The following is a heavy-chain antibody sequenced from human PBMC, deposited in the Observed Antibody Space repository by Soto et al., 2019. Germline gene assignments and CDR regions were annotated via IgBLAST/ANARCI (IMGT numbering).Heavy chain of an antibody. Sequence: PGGSLRLSCAASGFTFSSYAMHWVRQAPGKGLEYVSAISSNGGSTYYANSVKGRFTISRDNSKNTLYLQMNSLRAEDTAVYYCARDPSSGVATIYGMDVWGQGTTVTVSS. D-gene: IGHD5-12*01. CDR3: ARDPSSGVATIYGMDV. CDR1: GFTFSSYA. CDR2: ISSNGGST. J-gene: IGHJ6*02. V-gene: IGHV3-64*01.